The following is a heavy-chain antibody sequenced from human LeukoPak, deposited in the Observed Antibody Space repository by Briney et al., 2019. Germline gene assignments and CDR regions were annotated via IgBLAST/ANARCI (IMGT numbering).Heavy chain of an antibody. CDR2: INHSGST. V-gene: IGHV4-34*01. CDR1: GGSFSGYY. Sequence: SGTLSLTCAVYGGSFSGYYWSWIRQPPGKGLEWIGEINHSGSTNYNPSLMSRVTMLVDTSKNKCSLKLSSVTAPDTAVYYCTRVSGVRGGIAAAWNAFDIWGQGTMVTVSS. J-gene: IGHJ3*02. D-gene: IGHD6-13*01. CDR3: TRVSGVRGGIAAAWNAFDI.